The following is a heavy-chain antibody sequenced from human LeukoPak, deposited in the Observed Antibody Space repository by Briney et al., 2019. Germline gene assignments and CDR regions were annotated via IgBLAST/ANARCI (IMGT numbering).Heavy chain of an antibody. V-gene: IGHV1-69*04. CDR1: GGTFSSYA. J-gene: IGHJ4*02. CDR2: IIPILGIA. Sequence: AASVKVSCKASGGTFSSYAISWVRQAPGQGLEWMGRIIPILGIANYAQKFQGRVTITADKSTSTAYMELSSLRSEDTAVYYCARVAPNYYDSSGYPSRFDYWGQGTLVTVSS. CDR3: ARVAPNYYDSSGYPSRFDY. D-gene: IGHD3-22*01.